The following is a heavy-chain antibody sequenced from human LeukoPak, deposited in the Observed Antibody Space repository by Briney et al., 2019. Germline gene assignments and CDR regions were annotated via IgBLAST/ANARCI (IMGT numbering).Heavy chain of an antibody. CDR3: ARLHFGYCSSTSCGY. V-gene: IGHV4-34*01. Sequence: SETLSLTCAVYGGSFSGYYWSGIRQPPGKGLEWIGEINHSGSTNYNPSLKSRVTISVDTSKNQFSLKLSSVTAADTAVYYCARLHFGYCSSTSCGYWGQGTLVTVSS. J-gene: IGHJ4*02. CDR1: GGSFSGYY. CDR2: INHSGST. D-gene: IGHD2-2*03.